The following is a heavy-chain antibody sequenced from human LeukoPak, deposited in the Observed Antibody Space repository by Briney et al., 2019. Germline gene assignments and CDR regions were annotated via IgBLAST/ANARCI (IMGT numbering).Heavy chain of an antibody. J-gene: IGHJ3*02. D-gene: IGHD1-26*01. Sequence: GESLRISCKAAGFTFTSYWIAWVRQMPGKGPEWMGIISPGDSDTKYSPSFQGLVTISADKSITTAYLQWSSLKASDTAMYYCARRKSWGAFAFDIWGQGTMVTVSS. CDR1: GFTFTSYW. V-gene: IGHV5-51*01. CDR3: ARRKSWGAFAFDI. CDR2: ISPGDSDT.